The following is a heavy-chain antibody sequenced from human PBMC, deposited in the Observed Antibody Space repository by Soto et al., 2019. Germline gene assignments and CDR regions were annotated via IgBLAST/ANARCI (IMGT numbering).Heavy chain of an antibody. CDR2: ISSSGTI. V-gene: IGHV3-48*02. Sequence: EVQLVESGGDLVQPGGSLRLSCTASGFTFNSYDMNWVRQAPGKGLEWSSYISSSGTIYYADSVKGRFTISRDNAKNSLYLPMNSLRDDDTAVYYCARGGYDYRNFAYWGQGTLVTVSS. CDR1: GFTFNSYD. CDR3: ARGGYDYRNFAY. D-gene: IGHD5-12*01. J-gene: IGHJ4*02.